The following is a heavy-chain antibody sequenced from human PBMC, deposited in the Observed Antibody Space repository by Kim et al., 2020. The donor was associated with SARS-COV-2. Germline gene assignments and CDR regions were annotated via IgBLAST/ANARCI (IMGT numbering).Heavy chain of an antibody. Sequence: GGSLRLSCTASGFTFSDSYMGWIRQAPGKGLEWLSYINTGSTYSTYSDSAKGRFTISRDNAKNSLFLPLDRLRADDSAVYYCASMNTSRLLSGTKVDYLG. CDR3: ASMNTSRLLSGTKVDY. J-gene: IGHJ4*01. V-gene: IGHV3-11*03. CDR1: GFTFSDSY. D-gene: IGHD2-21*01. CDR2: INTGSTYS.